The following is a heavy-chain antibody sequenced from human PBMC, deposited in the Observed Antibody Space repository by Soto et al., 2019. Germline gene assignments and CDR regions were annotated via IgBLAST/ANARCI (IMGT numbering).Heavy chain of an antibody. V-gene: IGHV3-74*01. Sequence: GGSLRLSCAASGFTFSSYWMHWVRQAPGKGLVWVSRINSDGSSTSYADSVKGRFTISRDNAKNTLYLQMNSLRAEDTAVYYCARGSWGQEKRYYYYYYMDVWGKGTTVTVSS. CDR2: INSDGSST. CDR3: ARGSWGQEKRYYYYYYMDV. CDR1: GFTFSSYW. D-gene: IGHD6-13*01. J-gene: IGHJ6*03.